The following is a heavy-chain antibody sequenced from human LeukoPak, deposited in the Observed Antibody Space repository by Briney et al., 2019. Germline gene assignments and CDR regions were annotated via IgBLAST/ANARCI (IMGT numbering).Heavy chain of an antibody. J-gene: IGHJ4*02. V-gene: IGHV3-30*18. Sequence: GGSLRLSCAASGFTFSSYGMHWVRQAPGKGLEWVAVISYDGSNKYYADSVKGRFTISRDNSKNTLYLQMNSLRAEDTAVYYCAKGLVRNWGVFYWGQGTLVTVSS. CDR1: GFTFSSYG. D-gene: IGHD7-27*01. CDR2: ISYDGSNK. CDR3: AKGLVRNWGVFY.